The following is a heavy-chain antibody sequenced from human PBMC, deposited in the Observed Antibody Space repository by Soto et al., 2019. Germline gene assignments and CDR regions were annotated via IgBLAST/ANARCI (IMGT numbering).Heavy chain of an antibody. J-gene: IGHJ4*02. CDR3: ARASLDDTSGGRYFDY. D-gene: IGHD3-22*01. CDR2: IYYSGST. CDR1: GGSISSSSYY. V-gene: IGHV4-39*07. Sequence: SETLSLTCTVSGGSISSSSYYWGWIRQPPGKGLEWIGSIYYSGSTYYNPSLKSRVTISVDTSKNQFSLKLNSVTAADTAVYFCARASLDDTSGGRYFDYWGQGTPVTVSS.